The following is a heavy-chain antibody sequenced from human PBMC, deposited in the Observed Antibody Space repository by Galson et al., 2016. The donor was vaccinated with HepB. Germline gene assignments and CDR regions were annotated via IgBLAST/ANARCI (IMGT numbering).Heavy chain of an antibody. V-gene: IGHV4-4*02. Sequence: SETLSLTCAVSGVSISSSDWWSWVRQPPGQELEWIGQIFHSGRVNYTPSLASRVTISIDTSNNRFSLRLTSVTAADTALYYCARQYWGGPSDYWGQGTLVIVSS. J-gene: IGHJ4*02. D-gene: IGHD2/OR15-2a*01. CDR2: IFHSGRV. CDR1: GVSISSSDW. CDR3: ARQYWGGPSDY.